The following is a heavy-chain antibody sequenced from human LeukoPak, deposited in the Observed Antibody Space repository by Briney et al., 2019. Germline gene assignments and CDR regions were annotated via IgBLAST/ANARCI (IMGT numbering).Heavy chain of an antibody. J-gene: IGHJ4*02. Sequence: RQAXGXGXEWXAVISYDGSNKYYADSVKGQFTISRDNSKNTLYLQMNSLRAEDTAVYYCARDLIQWTQKTAMVGYWGQGTLVTVSS. CDR3: ARDLIQWTQKTAMVGY. V-gene: IGHV3-30-3*01. CDR2: ISYDGSNK. D-gene: IGHD5-18*01.